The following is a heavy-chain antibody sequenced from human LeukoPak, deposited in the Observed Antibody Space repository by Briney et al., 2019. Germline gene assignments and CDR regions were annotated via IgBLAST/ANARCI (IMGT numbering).Heavy chain of an antibody. J-gene: IGHJ4*02. CDR3: AKAFSSGWSIDY. D-gene: IGHD6-19*01. CDR2: ISGSGGST. V-gene: IGHV3-23*01. CDR1: GFTFRNYA. Sequence: GGSLRLSCAASGFTFRNYAMSWVRQAPGKGLEWVSTISGSGGSTYYADSVKGRFTISRDNSKNTVYLQMNCLRAEDTALYYCAKAFSSGWSIDYWGQGTLVTVSS.